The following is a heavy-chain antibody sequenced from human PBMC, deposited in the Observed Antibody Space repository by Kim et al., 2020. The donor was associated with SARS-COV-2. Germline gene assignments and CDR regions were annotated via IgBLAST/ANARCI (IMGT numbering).Heavy chain of an antibody. CDR1: GGSISSSSYY. J-gene: IGHJ4*02. CDR3: ARHIMVVAATHSGGYYFDY. CDR2: IYYSGST. D-gene: IGHD2-15*01. Sequence: SETLSLTCTVSGGSISSSSYYWGWIRQPPGKGLEWIGSIYYSGSTYYNPSLKSRVTISVDTSKNQFSLKLSSVTAADTAVYYCARHIMVVAATHSGGYYFDYWGQGTLVTVSS. V-gene: IGHV4-39*01.